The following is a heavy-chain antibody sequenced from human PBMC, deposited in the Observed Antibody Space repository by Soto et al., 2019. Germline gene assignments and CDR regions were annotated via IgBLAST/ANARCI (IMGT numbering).Heavy chain of an antibody. CDR3: ARDWAATSGYYYYGMDV. Sequence: QVQLVQSGAEVKKPGASVKVSCKASGYTFTSYGISWVRQAPGQGLEWMGWISAYNGNTNYAQKLQGGVTMTTDTSTSTAYMELRSLRSDDTAVYYCARDWAATSGYYYYGMDVWGQGTTVTVSS. D-gene: IGHD1-1*01. V-gene: IGHV1-18*01. CDR1: GYTFTSYG. CDR2: ISAYNGNT. J-gene: IGHJ6*02.